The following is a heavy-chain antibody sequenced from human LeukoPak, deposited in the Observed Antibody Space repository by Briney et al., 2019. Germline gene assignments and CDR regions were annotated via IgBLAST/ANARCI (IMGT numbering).Heavy chain of an antibody. D-gene: IGHD6-13*01. CDR3: ARDQSSSWYVAWFDP. J-gene: IGHJ5*02. CDR2: INNDESHT. V-gene: IGHV3-74*01. CDR1: GFTFSSYW. Sequence: GGSLRLSCAASGFTFSSYWMHWVRQAPGKGLVWVSRINNDESHTTYADSVKGRFTISRDNAKNTLYLQMNSLSVEDTAVYYCARDQSSSWYVAWFDPWGQGTLVTVSS.